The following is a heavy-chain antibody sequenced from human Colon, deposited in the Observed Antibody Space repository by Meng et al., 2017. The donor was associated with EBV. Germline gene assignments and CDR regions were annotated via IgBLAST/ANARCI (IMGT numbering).Heavy chain of an antibody. Sequence: QGELRQWGAGLLKPSATLSRSFAVYGGSFRDYYWTWIRHPPGKGLEWIGEIDHRGNTKYNPSLKSRVTISLDTSKKQFSLKVSSVTAADSAVYYCARRGPSGNFSPWSQGALVTVSS. CDR3: ARRGPSGNFSP. V-gene: IGHV4-34*01. D-gene: IGHD3-10*01. CDR1: GGSFRDYY. J-gene: IGHJ5*02. CDR2: IDHRGNT.